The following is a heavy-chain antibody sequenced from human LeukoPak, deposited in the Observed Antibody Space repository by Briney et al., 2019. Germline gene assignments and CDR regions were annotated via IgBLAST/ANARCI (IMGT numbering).Heavy chain of an antibody. CDR3: VGTIFGVVISDYYYMDV. J-gene: IGHJ6*03. V-gene: IGHV4-4*07. Sequence: SETLSLTCTVSGGSISSYYWSWIRQPAGKGLEWIGRIYTSGSTNYNPSLKSRVTMSVDTSKNQFSLKLSSVTAADTAVHYCVGTIFGVVISDYYYMDVWGKGTTVTVSS. CDR1: GGSISSYY. D-gene: IGHD3-3*01. CDR2: IYTSGST.